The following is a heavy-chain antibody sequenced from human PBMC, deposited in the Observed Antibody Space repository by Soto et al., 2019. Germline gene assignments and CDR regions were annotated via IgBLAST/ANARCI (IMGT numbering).Heavy chain of an antibody. J-gene: IGHJ4*02. D-gene: IGHD1-26*01. CDR2: IYYSRTT. V-gene: IGHV4-28*01. Sequence: QVQLQESGPGLVKPSDTLSLTCAVSGYSISSSNWWGWIREPPGKGLEWIGYIYYSRTTYYNPSLKSRVTMSVDTSKNQFSLKLTSVTAVDTAVYYCARREIQGPIDYWGQGTLVTVSS. CDR3: ARREIQGPIDY. CDR1: GYSISSSNW.